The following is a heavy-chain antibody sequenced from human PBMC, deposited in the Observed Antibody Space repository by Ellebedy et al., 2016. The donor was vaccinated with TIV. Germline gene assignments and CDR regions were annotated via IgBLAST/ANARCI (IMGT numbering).Heavy chain of an antibody. CDR3: ARDYSSGWLDY. V-gene: IGHV3-33*01. D-gene: IGHD6-19*01. CDR2: IWYDGSNK. Sequence: GESLKISCAASGFTFSSYGMHWVRQAPGKGLEWVAVIWYDGSNKYYADSVKGRFTISRDNSKNTLYLQMNSLRAEDTAVYYCARDYSSGWLDYWGQGTLVTVS. J-gene: IGHJ4*02. CDR1: GFTFSSYG.